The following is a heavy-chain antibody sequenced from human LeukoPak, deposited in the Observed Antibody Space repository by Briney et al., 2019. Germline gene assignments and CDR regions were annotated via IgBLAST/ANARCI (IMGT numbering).Heavy chain of an antibody. J-gene: IGHJ4*02. Sequence: GASVKVSCKASGYTFTGYYMHWVRQAPGQGLEWMGWINPSSGGTNYAQKFQGRVTMTRDTSISTAYMELSRLRSDDTAVYYCARGGRLVVVTPTRDWGQGTLVTVSS. D-gene: IGHD3-22*01. CDR3: ARGGRLVVVTPTRD. CDR2: INPSSGGT. CDR1: GYTFTGYY. V-gene: IGHV1-2*02.